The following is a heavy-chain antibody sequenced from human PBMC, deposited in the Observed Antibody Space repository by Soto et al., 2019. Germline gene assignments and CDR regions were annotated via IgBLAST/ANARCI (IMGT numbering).Heavy chain of an antibody. J-gene: IGHJ4*02. Sequence: GGSLRLSCAASGFTFSSYAMSWVRQAPGKGLEWVSAISGSGGSTYYADSVKGRFTISRDNSKNTLYLQMNSLRAEDTAVYYCASWGACSGGSCYTSFDYWGQGNLVTV. CDR1: GFTFSSYA. CDR3: ASWGACSGGSCYTSFDY. CDR2: ISGSGGST. V-gene: IGHV3-23*01. D-gene: IGHD2-15*01.